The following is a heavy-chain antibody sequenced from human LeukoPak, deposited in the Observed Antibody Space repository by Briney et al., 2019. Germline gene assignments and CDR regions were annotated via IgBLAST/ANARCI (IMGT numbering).Heavy chain of an antibody. J-gene: IGHJ5*02. CDR3: ARDVDATSDWFDP. D-gene: IGHD2-15*01. CDR2: INHSRTT. V-gene: IGHV4-34*01. CDR1: GGSFSGYY. Sequence: SETLSLTCAVYGGSFSGYYWSWIRQPPGKGLEWIGGINHSRTTNYNPSLKSRVTISVDTSKNQFSLKLSSVTAADTAVYYCARDVDATSDWFDPWGQGTLVTVSS.